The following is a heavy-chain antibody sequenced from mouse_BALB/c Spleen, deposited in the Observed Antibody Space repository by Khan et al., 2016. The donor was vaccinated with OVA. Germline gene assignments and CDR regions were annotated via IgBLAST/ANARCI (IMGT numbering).Heavy chain of an antibody. V-gene: IGHV1S81*02. Sequence: QVQLQQPGAELVKAGASVKMSCKASGYTFTSYWMHWVKQRLGQGLEWFAETNPTNGRTYYNEKFKSKATLTVDKSSSPAYMLLSGPTFEESAVYYCARIKKIIATYFDYWGQDTTLTVSS. CDR1: GYTFTSYW. J-gene: IGHJ2*01. CDR3: ARIKKIIATYFDY. CDR2: TNPTNGRT. D-gene: IGHD1-1*01.